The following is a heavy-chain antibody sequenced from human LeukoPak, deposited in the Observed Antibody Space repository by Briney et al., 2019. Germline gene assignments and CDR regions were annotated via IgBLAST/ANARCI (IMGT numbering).Heavy chain of an antibody. CDR1: GGSISSSSYY. Sequence: SETLSLTCTVSGGSISSSSYYWGWIRQPPGKGLEWIGSIYYSGSTYYNPSLKSRVTISVDTSKNQFSLKLSSVTAADTAVYYCARGGYYDSSGYYSFDYWGQGTLVTVSS. V-gene: IGHV4-39*07. J-gene: IGHJ4*02. D-gene: IGHD3-22*01. CDR3: ARGGYYDSSGYYSFDY. CDR2: IYYSGST.